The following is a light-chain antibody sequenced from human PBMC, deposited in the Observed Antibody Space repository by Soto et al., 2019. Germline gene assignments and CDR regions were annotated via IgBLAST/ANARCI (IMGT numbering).Light chain of an antibody. CDR3: PAWDSSTAVV. CDR2: QDS. Sequence: SYELTQPPSVSVSPGQTASITCSGDKLGDKYVCWYQQKPGQSPVLVSYQDSKRPSGIPERFSGSNSGNTATLTISGTQAMDEADYYCPAWDSSTAVVFGGGTKLTVL. CDR1: KLGDKY. J-gene: IGLJ2*01. V-gene: IGLV3-1*01.